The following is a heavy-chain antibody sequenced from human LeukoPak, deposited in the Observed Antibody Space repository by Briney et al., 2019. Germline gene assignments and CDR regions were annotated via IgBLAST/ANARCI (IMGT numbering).Heavy chain of an antibody. CDR3: ARARGYSYGSPFDY. CDR2: IYYSGST. D-gene: IGHD5-18*01. CDR1: GGSISSGDYY. J-gene: IGHJ4*02. Sequence: SETLSLTCTVSGGSISSGDYYWSWIRQPPGKGLEWIGYIYYSGSTYYNPSLKGRVTISVDTSKNQFSLKLSSVTAADTAVYYCARARGYSYGSPFDYWGQGTLVTVSS. V-gene: IGHV4-30-4*01.